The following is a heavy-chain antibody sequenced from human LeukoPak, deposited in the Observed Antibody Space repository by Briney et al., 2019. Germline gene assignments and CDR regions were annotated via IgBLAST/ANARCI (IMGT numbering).Heavy chain of an antibody. CDR3: ASVNNYGDPLPRYMDV. V-gene: IGHV4-4*02. CDR1: GGSISSSNW. J-gene: IGHJ6*03. D-gene: IGHD4-17*01. Sequence: SETLSLTCAVSGGSISSSNWWSWVRQPPGKGLEWIGEIYHSGSTNYNPSLKSRVTISVDKSKNQFSLKLSSVTAADTAVYYCASVNNYGDPLPRYMDVWGKGTAVTVSS. CDR2: IYHSGST.